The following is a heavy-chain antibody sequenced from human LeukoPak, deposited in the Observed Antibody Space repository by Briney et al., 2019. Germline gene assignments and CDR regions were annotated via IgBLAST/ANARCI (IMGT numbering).Heavy chain of an antibody. J-gene: IGHJ5*02. D-gene: IGHD2-2*01. V-gene: IGHV6-1*01. CDR3: ARDLCTSSSCPNNWIDP. CDR1: GDSNSSNSAA. Sequence: SQTLSCTCAISGDSNSSNSAAWNWIRQSPSRGLEWLGRTYYRSKWYNNYAISVKSRITINPDTSKNQFSLQLNSVTPEDTAVYYCARDLCTSSSCPNNWIDPWGQGTLVTVSS. CDR2: TYYRSKWYN.